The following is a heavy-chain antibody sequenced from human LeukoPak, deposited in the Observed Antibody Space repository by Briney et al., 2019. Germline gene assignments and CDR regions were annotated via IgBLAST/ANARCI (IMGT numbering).Heavy chain of an antibody. CDR3: AKERYPPSTY. J-gene: IGHJ4*02. CDR1: AFTFSSYA. Sequence: PGGSLRLSCAASAFTFSSYAMSWVRQAPGKRLEWVSAISGSGGSTYYADSVKGRFTISRDNSKNTLYLQMNSLRAEVTAVYYCAKERYPPSTYWGQGTLVTVSS. CDR2: ISGSGGST. V-gene: IGHV3-23*01. D-gene: IGHD3-9*01.